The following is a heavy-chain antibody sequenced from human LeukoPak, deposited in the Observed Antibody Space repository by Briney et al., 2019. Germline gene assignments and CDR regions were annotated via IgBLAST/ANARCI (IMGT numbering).Heavy chain of an antibody. CDR3: ARDPTGGTFDY. CDR2: IWYDGTNK. Sequence: GRSLRLSCAASGVTLSSYGMHWVRQAPGKGLEWVAVIWYDGTNKYYGDSVKGRFTISRDKSKNTLYLQMNSLTAEDTAVYYCARDPTGGTFDYWGQGTLVTVSS. CDR1: GVTLSSYG. J-gene: IGHJ4*02. D-gene: IGHD3-16*01. V-gene: IGHV3-33*01.